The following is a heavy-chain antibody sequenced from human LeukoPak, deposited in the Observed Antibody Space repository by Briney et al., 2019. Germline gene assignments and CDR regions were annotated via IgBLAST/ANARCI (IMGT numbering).Heavy chain of an antibody. Sequence: PGGSLRLSCAASGFTFSSYGMHWVRQAPGKGLEWVAVIWYDGSNKYYADSVKGRFTISRDNSKNTLYLQMNSLRAEDTAVYYCARDGGPFMYDSSGYRYYFDYWGQGTLVTVSS. CDR1: GFTFSSYG. J-gene: IGHJ4*02. CDR3: ARDGGPFMYDSSGYRYYFDY. V-gene: IGHV3-33*01. D-gene: IGHD3-22*01. CDR2: IWYDGSNK.